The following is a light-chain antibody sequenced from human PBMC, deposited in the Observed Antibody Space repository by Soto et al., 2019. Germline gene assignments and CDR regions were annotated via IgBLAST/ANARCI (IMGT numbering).Light chain of an antibody. CDR2: EVS. CDR1: SSDVGGYNY. J-gene: IGLJ1*01. Sequence: QSALTQPPPASGSPGQSVTISCTGTSSDVGGYNYVSWYQQHPGKAPKLMIYEVSKRPSGVPDRFSGSKSGNTASLTVSGLQAEDEADYYCSSYAGSNRVFGTGTKLTVL. CDR3: SSYAGSNRV. V-gene: IGLV2-8*01.